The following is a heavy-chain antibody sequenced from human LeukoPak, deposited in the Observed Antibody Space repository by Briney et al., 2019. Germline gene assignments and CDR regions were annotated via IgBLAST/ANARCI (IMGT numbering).Heavy chain of an antibody. CDR1: GYSISSGYY. CDR2: IYHSGST. Sequence: SETLSLTCTVSGYSISSGYYWGWIRQPPGKGLEWIGSIYHSGSTYYNPSLKSRVTISVDTSKNQFSLKLSSVTAADTAVYYCARERGIVGATNNWSDPWGQGTPVTVSS. J-gene: IGHJ5*02. D-gene: IGHD1-26*01. CDR3: ARERGIVGATNNWSDP. V-gene: IGHV4-38-2*02.